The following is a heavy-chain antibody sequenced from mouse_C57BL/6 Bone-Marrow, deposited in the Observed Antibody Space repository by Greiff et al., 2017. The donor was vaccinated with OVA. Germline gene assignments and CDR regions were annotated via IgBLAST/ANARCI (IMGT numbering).Heavy chain of an antibody. J-gene: IGHJ2*01. Sequence: EVQLQQSGAELVRPGASVKLSCTASGFNIKDDYMHWMKQRPEQGLEWIGWIDPENGDTEYASKFQGKATITADTSSNTAYLQLSSLTSEDTAVYYCTLYYGYDYFDYWGQGTTLTVSS. V-gene: IGHV14-4*01. D-gene: IGHD2-2*01. CDR2: IDPENGDT. CDR1: GFNIKDDY. CDR3: TLYYGYDYFDY.